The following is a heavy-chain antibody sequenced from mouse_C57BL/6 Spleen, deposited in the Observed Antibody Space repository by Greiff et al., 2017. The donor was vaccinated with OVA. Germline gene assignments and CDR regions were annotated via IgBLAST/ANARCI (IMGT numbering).Heavy chain of an antibody. Sequence: QVQLQQSGAELAKPGASVKLSCKASGYTFTSYWMHWVKQRPGQGLEWIGYINPSSGYTKYNQKFKDKATLTADKSSSTAYMQLRSLTSEDSAVYYCAGRCDYVSYYLDYWGQGTTLTVSS. CDR1: GYTFTSYW. CDR3: AGRCDYVSYYLDY. V-gene: IGHV1-7*01. D-gene: IGHD2-4*01. CDR2: INPSSGYT. J-gene: IGHJ2*01.